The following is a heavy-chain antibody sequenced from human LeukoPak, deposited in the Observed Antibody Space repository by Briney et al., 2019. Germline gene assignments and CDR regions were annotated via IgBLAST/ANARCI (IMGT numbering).Heavy chain of an antibody. Sequence: GASVKVSCKASGYTFTRSAMNWVRQAPGQGLEWMGMIYPRDGSTSYAQNFQGRVTVTRDTSTTTVHIELRGLRSEDTAVYYCARDQEGFDYWGQGTVVTVSS. J-gene: IGHJ4*02. CDR3: ARDQEGFDY. V-gene: IGHV1-46*01. CDR1: GYTFTRSA. CDR2: IYPRDGST.